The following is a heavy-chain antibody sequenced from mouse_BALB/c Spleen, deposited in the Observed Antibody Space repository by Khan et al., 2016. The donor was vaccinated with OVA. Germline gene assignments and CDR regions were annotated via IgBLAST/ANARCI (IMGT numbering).Heavy chain of an antibody. V-gene: IGHV3-2*02. CDR2: ISSTGST. Sequence: QLEESGPGLVKPSQSLSLTCTVTGYSITSDYAWNWIRQFPGNKLEWMGYISSTGSTSYNPSLNSRISITRDTSKNQFFLQLKSVTTEDTATYYCARSLYYSYGNALDYWGRGTSVTVSS. J-gene: IGHJ4*01. D-gene: IGHD2-12*01. CDR1: GYSITSDYA. CDR3: ARSLYYSYGNALDY.